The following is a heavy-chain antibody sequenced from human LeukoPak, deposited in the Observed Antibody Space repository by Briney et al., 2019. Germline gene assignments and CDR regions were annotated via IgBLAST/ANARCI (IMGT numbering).Heavy chain of an antibody. J-gene: IGHJ4*02. CDR3: TTGCSSTSCDIDY. Sequence: QPGGSLKLSCAASGFTFSGSAMHWVRQASGKGLEWVGRIRSKANSYATAYAASVKGRFTISRDDSKNTAYLQMNSLKTEDTAVYYCTTGCSSTSCDIDYWGQGTLVTVSS. CDR2: IRSKANSYAT. CDR1: GFTFSGSA. V-gene: IGHV3-73*01. D-gene: IGHD2-2*01.